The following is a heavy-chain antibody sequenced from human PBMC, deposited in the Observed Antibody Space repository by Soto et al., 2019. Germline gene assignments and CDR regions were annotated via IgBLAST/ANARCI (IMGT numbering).Heavy chain of an antibody. V-gene: IGHV4-31*03. CDR3: AGGPADYYDSSVGPIDDYYYYYGMDV. CDR2: IYYSGST. Sequence: SETLSLTCTVSGGSISSGGYYWSWIRQHPGKGLEWIGYIYYSGSTYYTPSLKSRVTISVDTSKNQFSLKLSSVTAADTAVYYCAGGPADYYDSSVGPIDDYYYYYGMDVWGQGTTVTVSS. CDR1: GGSISSGGYY. D-gene: IGHD3-22*01. J-gene: IGHJ6*02.